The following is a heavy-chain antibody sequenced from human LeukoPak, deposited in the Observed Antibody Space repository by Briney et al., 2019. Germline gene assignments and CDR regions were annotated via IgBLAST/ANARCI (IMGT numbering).Heavy chain of an antibody. V-gene: IGHV1-3*01. J-gene: IGHJ3*02. D-gene: IGHD1-1*01. CDR2: INAGNGNT. CDR3: ARVNLVHDAFDI. CDR1: GYTFTGYY. Sequence: ASVKVSCKASGYTFTGYYMHWVRQAPGQRLEWMGWINAGNGNTKYSQKFQGRVTITRDTSASTAYMELSSLRSEDTAVYYCARVNLVHDAFDIWGQGTMVTVSS.